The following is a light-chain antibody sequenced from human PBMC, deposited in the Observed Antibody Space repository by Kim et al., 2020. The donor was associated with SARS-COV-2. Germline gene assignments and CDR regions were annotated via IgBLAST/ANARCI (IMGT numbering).Light chain of an antibody. Sequence: DIQMTQSPSSLSASVGDRVTVTCRASQSISSYLNWYQQKPGKAPNLLIYAASSLQSGVPSSFSGSGSGTDFTLTISSLQPECCATLKCQQSYNNLWTFRQGTQADIK. CDR2: AAS. V-gene: IGKV1-39*01. J-gene: IGKJ1*01. CDR3: QQSYNNLWT. CDR1: QSISSY.